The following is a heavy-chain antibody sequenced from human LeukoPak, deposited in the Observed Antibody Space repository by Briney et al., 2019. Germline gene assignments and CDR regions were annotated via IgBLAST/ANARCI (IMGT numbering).Heavy chain of an antibody. CDR1: GFTFSSYG. CDR2: IRYDGGNK. D-gene: IGHD4-17*01. V-gene: IGHV3-30*02. J-gene: IGHJ4*02. Sequence: GGSLRLSCAASGFTFSSYGMHWVRQAPGKGLEWGAFIRYDGGNKYYADSVKGRFTISRDNSKNTLYLQMNSRRAEDTAVYYCSCYGDYGLHDYWGQGTPVTVSS. CDR3: SCYGDYGLHDY.